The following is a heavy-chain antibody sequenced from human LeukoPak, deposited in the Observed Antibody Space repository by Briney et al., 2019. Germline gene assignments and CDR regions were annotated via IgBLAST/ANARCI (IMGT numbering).Heavy chain of an antibody. V-gene: IGHV3-23*01. CDR3: ASSASGWYNFDY. J-gene: IGHJ4*02. D-gene: IGHD6-19*01. CDR2: LSGSGGST. CDR1: GFTFSSHA. Sequence: GGSLRPSCAASGFTFSSHAMSWVRQAPGKGLEWVSALSGSGGSTSYADSVKGRFTISRDNSKNTLYLQMSSLRAEDTAVYYCASSASGWYNFDYWGQGTLVTVSS.